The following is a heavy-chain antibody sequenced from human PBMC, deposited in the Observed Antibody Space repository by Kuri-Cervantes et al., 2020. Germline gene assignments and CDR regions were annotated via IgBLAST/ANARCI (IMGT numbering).Heavy chain of an antibody. CDR2: IKQDGSER. D-gene: IGHD6-19*01. CDR1: GFTFSFYW. V-gene: IGHV3-7*05. CDR3: ARDAVAGWGRFDP. J-gene: IGHJ5*02. Sequence: GGSLRLSCAASGFTFSFYWMSWVRQAPGKGLEWVANIKQDGSERYYVDSLKGRFTISRDNAKNSLYLQMNSLRAEDTALYYCARDAVAGWGRFDPWGQGTLVTVSS.